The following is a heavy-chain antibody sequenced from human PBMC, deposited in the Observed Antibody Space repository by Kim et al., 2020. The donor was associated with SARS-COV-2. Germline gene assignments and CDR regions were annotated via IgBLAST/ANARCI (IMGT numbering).Heavy chain of an antibody. Sequence: GGSLRLSCAASGFTFSSYDVKWVRQAPGKGMEWISYISRSGTTIYYTDSVKGRCTISRDKDKNSLYLQLSSLRAEDTAIYFCARVDGRGYYYGMDVWGQGTTVTVSS. CDR3: ARVDGRGYYYGMDV. CDR1: GFTFSSYD. J-gene: IGHJ6*02. D-gene: IGHD3-3*01. V-gene: IGHV3-48*03. CDR2: ISRSGTTI.